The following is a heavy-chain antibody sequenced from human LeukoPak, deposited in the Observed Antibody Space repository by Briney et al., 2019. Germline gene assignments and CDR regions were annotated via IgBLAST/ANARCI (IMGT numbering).Heavy chain of an antibody. CDR2: ISDYNGNT. CDR1: GYTFTSYG. D-gene: IGHD2-2*02. V-gene: IGHV1-18*01. CDR3: ARGHCSSTSCYTTDDACDI. Sequence: GASVKVSCKASGYTFTSYGISWVRQAPGQGLEWMGWISDYNGNTNYAQKLQGRVTMTTDTSTSTAYMELRRLRSDDTAVYSCARGHCSSTSCYTTDDACDIWGQGTMVTVSS. J-gene: IGHJ3*02.